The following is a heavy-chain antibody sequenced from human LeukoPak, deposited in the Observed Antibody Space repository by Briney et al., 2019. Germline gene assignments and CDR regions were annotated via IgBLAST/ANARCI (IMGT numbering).Heavy chain of an antibody. CDR3: AKDQDRIASNWFDP. J-gene: IGHJ5*02. D-gene: IGHD6-13*01. V-gene: IGHV3-53*01. Sequence: GGSLRLSCAASGFTVSSNYMSWVRQAPGKGLEWVSVIYSGGSTYYADSVKGRFTISRDNSKNTLYLQMNSLRAEDTAVYYCAKDQDRIASNWFDPWGQGTLVTVSS. CDR1: GFTVSSNY. CDR2: IYSGGST.